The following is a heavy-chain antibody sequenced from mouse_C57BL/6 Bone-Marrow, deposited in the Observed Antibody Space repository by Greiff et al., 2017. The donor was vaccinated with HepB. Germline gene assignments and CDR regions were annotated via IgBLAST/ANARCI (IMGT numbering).Heavy chain of an antibody. V-gene: IGHV5-17*01. CDR2: ISSGSSTI. J-gene: IGHJ4*01. CDR3: ARGYGYDAAMDY. D-gene: IGHD2-2*01. CDR1: GFTFSDYG. Sequence: EVNLVESGGGLVKPGGSLKLSCAASGFTFSDYGMHWVRQAPGQGLEWVAYISSGSSTIYYADTGKGRFTFSRDNAKNPLFLQMTSLRSEDTAMYYCARGYGYDAAMDYWGQGTSVTVSS.